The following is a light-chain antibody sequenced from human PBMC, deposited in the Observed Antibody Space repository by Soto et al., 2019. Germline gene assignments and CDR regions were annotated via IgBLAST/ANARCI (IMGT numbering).Light chain of an antibody. CDR3: QQYGSSPYS. CDR2: GAS. J-gene: IGKJ2*01. CDR1: QSVSSSY. Sequence: EIGWTQSPGTLSLSPGERATLSCRASQSVSSSYLAWYQQKPGQAPRLLIYGASSRATGIPDRFSGSGTGTDVTLTISCLEREDFEVSYCQQYGSSPYSFGQGTKLEIK. V-gene: IGKV3-20*01.